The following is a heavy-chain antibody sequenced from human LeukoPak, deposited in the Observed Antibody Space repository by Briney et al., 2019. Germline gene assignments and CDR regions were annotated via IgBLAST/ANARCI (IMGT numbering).Heavy chain of an antibody. V-gene: IGHV3-7*01. J-gene: IGHJ4*02. D-gene: IGHD3-22*01. CDR2: IKQDRSDI. CDR3: ARDGWEGYYDSSGYVPYYFDY. Sequence: GGSLRLSCAASGFTFSNYWMSWVRQAPGKGLEGVANIKQDRSDIYYVDSVKGRFTISRDNAKNSLYLQMNSLRAEDTAVYYCARDGWEGYYDSSGYVPYYFDYWGQGTLVTVSS. CDR1: GFTFSNYW.